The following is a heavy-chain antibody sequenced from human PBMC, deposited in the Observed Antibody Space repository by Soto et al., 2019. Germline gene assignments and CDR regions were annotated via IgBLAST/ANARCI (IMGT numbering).Heavy chain of an antibody. CDR3: ARGVGSSPPRY. CDR1: GGSISVYY. CDR2: IYASGSP. V-gene: IGHV4-59*01. D-gene: IGHD1-26*01. J-gene: IGHJ4*02. Sequence: QVQLQESGPGQVKPSETLSLTCTISGGSISVYYWSWVRQPPGHELEWIGYIYASGSPYYNPSLRSRVTISADTSKIQISLKLTSPTAADTAVYYCARGVGSSPPRYWGRGTLVTVSS.